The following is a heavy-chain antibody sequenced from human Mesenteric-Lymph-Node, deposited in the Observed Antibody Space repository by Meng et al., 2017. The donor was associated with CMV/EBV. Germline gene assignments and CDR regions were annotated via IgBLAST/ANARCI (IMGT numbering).Heavy chain of an antibody. CDR3: ARAAIEGHFGY. Sequence: SETLSLTCTVSGGSISSYYWSWIRQPPGKGLEWIGYIYYSGSTNYNPSLKSRVTISVDTSKNQFSLKLSSVTAADTAVYYCARAAIEGHFGYWGQGTLVTVSS. J-gene: IGHJ4*02. V-gene: IGHV4-59*12. CDR1: GGSISSYY. D-gene: IGHD1-26*01. CDR2: IYYSGST.